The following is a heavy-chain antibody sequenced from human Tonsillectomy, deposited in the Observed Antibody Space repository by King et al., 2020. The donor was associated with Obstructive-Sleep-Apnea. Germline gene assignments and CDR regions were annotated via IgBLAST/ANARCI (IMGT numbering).Heavy chain of an antibody. CDR2: IDPSDSYT. V-gene: IGHV5-10-1*01. CDR3: ARPVGGKSYYYSGMDV. J-gene: IGHJ6*02. Sequence: VQLVESGAEVKKPGESLRISCKGSGYSFTSYWISWVRQMPGKGLEWMGRIDPSDSYTNYSPSFQGHVTISADKSISTAYLQGSSLKASDTAMYYGARPVGGKSYYYSGMDVWGQGTTVTVSS. CDR1: GYSFTSYW. D-gene: IGHD1-26*01.